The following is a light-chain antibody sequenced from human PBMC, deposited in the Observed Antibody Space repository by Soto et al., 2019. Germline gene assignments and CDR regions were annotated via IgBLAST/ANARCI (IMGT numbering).Light chain of an antibody. CDR3: QSYDSSLSXFV. Sequence: QSVLTQPPSVSGAPGQRVTISCTGSSSNIGAGYDVHWYQQLPGTAPKLLIYGNSNRPSGVPDRFSGSKSGTSASLAITGLQAEDEADYYCQSYDSSLSXFVXXXXTKLXVL. J-gene: IGLJ1*01. CDR1: SSNIGAGYD. CDR2: GNS. V-gene: IGLV1-40*01.